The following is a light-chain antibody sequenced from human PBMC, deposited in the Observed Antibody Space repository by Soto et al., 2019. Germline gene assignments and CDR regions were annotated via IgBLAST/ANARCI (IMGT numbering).Light chain of an antibody. V-gene: IGKV3-11*01. CDR3: QHYDRAPMWT. CDR1: QSIGNY. Sequence: EVVLTQSPATLSLSPGEGATLSCRASQSIGNYLAWYQQKPGQAPRLLIYATSNRATGIPARFSGSGSGTDFTLTISRLDPEDFAVYYCQHYDRAPMWTFGQGTKVDIK. CDR2: ATS. J-gene: IGKJ1*01.